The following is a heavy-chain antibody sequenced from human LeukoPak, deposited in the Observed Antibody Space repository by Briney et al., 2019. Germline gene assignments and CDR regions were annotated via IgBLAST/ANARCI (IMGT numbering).Heavy chain of an antibody. Sequence: PGGSLRLSCAASGFTFSSYAMSWVRQAPGKGLEWVSAISGSGGSTYYADSVKGRFTISRDNSKNTLYLQMNSLRLEDTAVYYCAKDMGSGRYAFDIWGQGTIVTVSS. V-gene: IGHV3-23*01. CDR2: ISGSGGST. J-gene: IGHJ3*02. D-gene: IGHD3-10*01. CDR1: GFTFSSYA. CDR3: AKDMGSGRYAFDI.